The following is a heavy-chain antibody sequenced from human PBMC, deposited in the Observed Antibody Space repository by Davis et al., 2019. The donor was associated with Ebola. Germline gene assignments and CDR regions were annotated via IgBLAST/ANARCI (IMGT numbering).Heavy chain of an antibody. J-gene: IGHJ4*02. V-gene: IGHV1-69*13. CDR2: IIPIFGTA. CDR3: ARGRDGYTGEDY. D-gene: IGHD5-24*01. CDR1: GGTFSSYA. Sequence: SVKVSCKASGGTFSSYAISWVRQAPGQGLEWMGGIIPIFGTANYAQKFQGRVTITADESTSTAYMELSSLRSEDTAVYYCARGRDGYTGEDYWGQGTLVTVSS.